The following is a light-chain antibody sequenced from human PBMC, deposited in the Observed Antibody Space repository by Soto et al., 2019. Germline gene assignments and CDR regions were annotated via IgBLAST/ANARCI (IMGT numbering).Light chain of an antibody. CDR2: GPS. CDR3: LQYNTWPYT. V-gene: IGKV3-15*01. CDR1: QSVSSN. J-gene: IGKJ2*01. Sequence: EIVMTQSPATLSVSTGERATLSCRASQSVSSNLAWYQQKPGQAPRPLIYGPSTKSTGIPARFSGSGSGTEFTLTISSLQSENFAVDYCLQYNTWPYTFGQGTKREIK.